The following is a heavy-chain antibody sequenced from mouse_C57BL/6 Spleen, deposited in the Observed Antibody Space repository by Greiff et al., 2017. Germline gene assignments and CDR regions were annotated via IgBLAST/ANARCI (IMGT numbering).Heavy chain of an antibody. D-gene: IGHD1-1*01. CDR1: GYTFTSYW. CDR2: IDPSDSYT. J-gene: IGHJ1*03. V-gene: IGHV1-50*01. Sequence: QVQLKQPGAELVKPGASVKLSCKASGYTFTSYWMQWVKQRPGQGLEWIGEIDPSDSYTNYNQKFKGKATLTVDTSSSTAYMQLSSLTSEDSAVYYCARGVRFRYFDVWGTGTTVTVSS. CDR3: ARGVRFRYFDV.